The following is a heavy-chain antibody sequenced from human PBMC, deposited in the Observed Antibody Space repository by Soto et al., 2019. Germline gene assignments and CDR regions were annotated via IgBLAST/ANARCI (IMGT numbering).Heavy chain of an antibody. J-gene: IGHJ4*02. CDR1: GYTFTDYG. V-gene: IGHV1-18*01. D-gene: IGHD3-10*01. CDR2: ISTSKGNT. CDR3: ARYGSGSHLRDPFDY. Sequence: QVQLVQSGPEVKKPGASVKVSCKTSGYTFTDYGISWVRQAPGQGLEWMGWISTSKGNTNYAQKFQGRVTMTTDTPTSTGYMELRSLRSDDTAVYYCARYGSGSHLRDPFDYWGQGTLVTVSS.